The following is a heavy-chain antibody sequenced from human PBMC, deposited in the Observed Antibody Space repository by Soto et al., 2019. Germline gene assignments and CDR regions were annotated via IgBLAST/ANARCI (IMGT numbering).Heavy chain of an antibody. CDR2: ISLYSDGT. V-gene: IGHV1-18*01. D-gene: IGHD2-2*01. J-gene: IGHJ5*02. CDR3: ARVVPGAEAWFGP. Sequence: ASVKVSCKASGYTFTTYYGITWVRQAPGQPLEWLGWISLYSDGTNYAQKFQGRVSMTTDTSTTTAYMELRSLRSDDTAVYYRARVVPGAEAWFGPWGQGTLVTVSS. CDR1: GYTFTTYYG.